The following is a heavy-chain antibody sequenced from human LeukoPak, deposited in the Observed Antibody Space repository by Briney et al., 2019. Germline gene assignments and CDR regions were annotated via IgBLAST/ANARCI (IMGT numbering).Heavy chain of an antibody. Sequence: SETLSLTCAVYGGSFSGYYWSWIRQPPGKGLEWIGEINHSGSTNYNPSLKSRVTISVDTSKNQFSLKLSSVTAADTAVYYCARGVYGYGQETGYYYYYMDVWGKGTTVTVSS. D-gene: IGHD5-18*01. CDR2: INHSGST. CDR3: ARGVYGYGQETGYYYYYMDV. CDR1: GGSFSGYY. V-gene: IGHV4-34*01. J-gene: IGHJ6*03.